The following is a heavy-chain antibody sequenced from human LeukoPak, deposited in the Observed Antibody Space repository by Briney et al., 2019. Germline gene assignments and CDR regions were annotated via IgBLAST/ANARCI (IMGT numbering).Heavy chain of an antibody. CDR2: ISHSGRP. CDR3: GVTFIAAAGDDAFDM. V-gene: IGHV4-34*01. J-gene: IGHJ3*02. D-gene: IGHD6-13*01. CDR1: LGSFSGYY. Sequence: PESLSLTRAVYLGSFSGYYWSCIRPPPGKGGEWSGKISHSGRPNHHPPRKRRVPIAVETSKNQFSVKLSSVTGADTDVYYCGVTFIAAAGDDAFDMWRRGTSVSVS.